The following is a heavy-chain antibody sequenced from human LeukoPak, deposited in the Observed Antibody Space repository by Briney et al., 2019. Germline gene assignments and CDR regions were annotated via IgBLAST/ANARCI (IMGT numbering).Heavy chain of an antibody. CDR3: AKDRDGSGWYYFAY. V-gene: IGHV3-23*01. D-gene: IGHD6-19*01. CDR2: LSGRGGST. CDR1: GFTFSSYA. Sequence: GGSLRLSCAASGFTFSSYAMNWVRQAPGKGLEWVSGLSGRGGSTNYADSVKGRFTISRDNSNNTLFLQMNSLRAEDTAVYYCAKDRDGSGWYYFAYWGQGTLVTVSS. J-gene: IGHJ4*02.